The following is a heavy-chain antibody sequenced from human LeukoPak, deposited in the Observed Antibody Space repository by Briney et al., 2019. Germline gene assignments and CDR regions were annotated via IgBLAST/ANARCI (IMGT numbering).Heavy chain of an antibody. D-gene: IGHD3-10*01. V-gene: IGHV3-23*01. Sequence: PGGSLRLSCAASGFTFSSYAMSWVRQAPGKGLEWVSAISGSGGSTYYADSVKGRFTISRDNSKNTLYLQMNSLRAEDTAVYYCAKDRSASGSLWRPLYDAFDIWGQGTMVTVSS. CDR2: ISGSGGST. J-gene: IGHJ3*02. CDR1: GFTFSSYA. CDR3: AKDRSASGSLWRPLYDAFDI.